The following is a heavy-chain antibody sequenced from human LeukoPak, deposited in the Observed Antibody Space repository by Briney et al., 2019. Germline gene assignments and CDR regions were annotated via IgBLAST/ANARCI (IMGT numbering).Heavy chain of an antibody. D-gene: IGHD3-3*01. J-gene: IGHJ4*02. CDR1: GYTFTGYY. CDR3: ARVNPTTSYYDFWSGYYEIDY. CDR2: INPNSGGT. V-gene: IGHV1-2*02. Sequence: ASVKVSCKASGYTFTGYYMHWLRQAPGQGLEWMGWINPNSGGTNYAQKFQGRVTMTRDTSISTAYMELSRLRSDDTAVYYCARVNPTTSYYDFWSGYYEIDYWGQGTLVTVSS.